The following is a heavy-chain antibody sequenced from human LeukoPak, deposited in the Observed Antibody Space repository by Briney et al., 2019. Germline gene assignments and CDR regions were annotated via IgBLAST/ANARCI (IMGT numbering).Heavy chain of an antibody. CDR2: ISYDGSNK. D-gene: IGHD3-10*01. Sequence: PGGSLRLSCAASGFTFSSYAMHWVRQAPGKGLEWVAVISYDGSNKYYADSVKGRFTISRGNSKNTLYLQMNSPRAEDTAVYYCARGTRGYYFDYWGQGTLVTVSS. V-gene: IGHV3-30-3*01. J-gene: IGHJ4*02. CDR1: GFTFSSYA. CDR3: ARGTRGYYFDY.